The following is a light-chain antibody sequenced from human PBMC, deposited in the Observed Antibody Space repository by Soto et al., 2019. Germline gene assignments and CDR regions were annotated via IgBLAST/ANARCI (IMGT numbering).Light chain of an antibody. CDR2: DAS. CDR1: QSVSSY. CDR3: QKRSNWPLN. V-gene: IGKV3-11*01. Sequence: EIVLTQSPATLSLSPGERATLSCRASQSVSSYLAWYQQKPGQPPRLVIYDASNRATGIPARFSGSGSGTDFTLTISSLEPEDFAVYYCQKRSNWPLNFGGGTKVEIK. J-gene: IGKJ4*01.